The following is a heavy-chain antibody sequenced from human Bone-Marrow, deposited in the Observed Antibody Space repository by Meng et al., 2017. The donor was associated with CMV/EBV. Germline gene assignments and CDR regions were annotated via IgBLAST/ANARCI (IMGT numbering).Heavy chain of an antibody. CDR2: IIPILGIA. Sequence: SVKVSCKASGGTFSSYAISWVRQAPGQGLEWMGGIIPILGIANYAQKFQGRVTITADKSTSTAYMELSSLRSEDTAVYYCARDASYCSSTSCYMGRYNWFDPWGQGTLVTVSS. CDR3: ARDASYCSSTSCYMGRYNWFDP. V-gene: IGHV1-69*10. D-gene: IGHD2-2*02. J-gene: IGHJ5*02. CDR1: GGTFSSYA.